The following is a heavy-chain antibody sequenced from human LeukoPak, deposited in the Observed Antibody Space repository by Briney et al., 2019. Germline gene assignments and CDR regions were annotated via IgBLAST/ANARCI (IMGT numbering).Heavy chain of an antibody. CDR2: INEDGSVK. Sequence: GGSLRLSCAVSGFTFSSHWMAWVRQAPGKGPEWVANINEDGSVKYYVDSVMGRFSISRDNSKNTLYLQMNSLRADDTAVYYCARDRDSSGWYEGFDYWGQGTLVTVSS. V-gene: IGHV3-7*01. D-gene: IGHD6-19*01. CDR3: ARDRDSSGWYEGFDY. CDR1: GFTFSSHW. J-gene: IGHJ4*02.